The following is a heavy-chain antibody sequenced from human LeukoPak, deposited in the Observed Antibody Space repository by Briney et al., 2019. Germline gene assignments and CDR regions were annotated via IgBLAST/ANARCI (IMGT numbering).Heavy chain of an antibody. Sequence: GGSLRLSCAASGFTFSSFAINWVRQAPGKGLEWISAISASGGSTYYADSVKGRFTSSSDNSKNTLYLQMNSLRAEDTAVYFCAKVPSRYCSGGTCYSDYWGQGTLVTVSS. V-gene: IGHV3-23*01. CDR2: ISASGGST. CDR1: GFTFSSFA. CDR3: AKVPSRYCSGGTCYSDY. D-gene: IGHD2-15*01. J-gene: IGHJ4*02.